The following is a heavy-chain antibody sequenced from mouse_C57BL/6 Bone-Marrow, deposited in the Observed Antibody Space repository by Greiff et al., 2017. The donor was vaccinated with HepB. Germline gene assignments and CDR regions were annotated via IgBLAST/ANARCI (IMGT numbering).Heavy chain of an antibody. CDR1: GFSLTSYG. Sequence: VQLVESGPGLVQPSQSLSITCTVSGFSLTSYGVHWVRQSPGKGLEWLGVIWSGGSTDYNAAFISRLSISKDNSKSQVFFKRNSLQADDTAIYYCARIYDGYYLYWYFDVWGTGTTVTVSS. CDR3: ARIYDGYYLYWYFDV. CDR2: IWSGGST. J-gene: IGHJ1*03. D-gene: IGHD2-3*01. V-gene: IGHV2-2*01.